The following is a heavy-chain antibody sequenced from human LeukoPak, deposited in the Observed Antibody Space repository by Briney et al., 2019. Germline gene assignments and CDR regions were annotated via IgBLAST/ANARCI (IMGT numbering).Heavy chain of an antibody. V-gene: IGHV4-30-4*02. CDR3: ARVKGDSYDDAFDI. CDR1: GGSISSGDYY. CDR2: IYYSGST. J-gene: IGHJ3*02. Sequence: SETLSLTCTVSGGSISSGDYYWSWIRQPPGKGLEWVGYIYYSGSTYYNPSLKSRVTISVDTSKDQFSLKLSSVTAADTAVYYYARVKGDSYDDAFDIWGQGTMVTVSS. D-gene: IGHD2-21*02.